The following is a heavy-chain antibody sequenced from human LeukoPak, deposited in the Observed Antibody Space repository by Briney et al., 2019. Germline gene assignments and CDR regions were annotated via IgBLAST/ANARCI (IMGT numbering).Heavy chain of an antibody. CDR2: IYYSGST. J-gene: IGHJ6*03. CDR1: GGSISSSSYY. D-gene: IGHD2-8*01. V-gene: IGHV4-39*01. CDR3: ARHGMLYYYYYMDV. Sequence: PSETLSLTCTVSGGSISSSSYYWGWIRQPRGKGLEWIGSIYYSGSTYYNPSLKSRVTISVDTSKNQFSLKLSSVTAADTAVYYCARHGMLYYYYYMDVWGKGTTVTVSS.